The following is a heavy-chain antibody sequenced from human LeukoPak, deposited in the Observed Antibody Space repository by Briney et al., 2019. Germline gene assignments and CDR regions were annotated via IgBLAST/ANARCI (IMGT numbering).Heavy chain of an antibody. CDR2: IYTSGST. CDR1: GGSISSYY. D-gene: IGHD3-10*01. J-gene: IGHJ5*02. Sequence: SETLSLTCTVSGGSISSYYWSWIRQPAGKGLEWIGRIYTSGSTNYNPSLKSRVTMSVDTSKNQFSPKLSSVSAADTAVYYCARDLVWFGETQTSNWFDPWGQGTLVTVSS. CDR3: ARDLVWFGETQTSNWFDP. V-gene: IGHV4-4*07.